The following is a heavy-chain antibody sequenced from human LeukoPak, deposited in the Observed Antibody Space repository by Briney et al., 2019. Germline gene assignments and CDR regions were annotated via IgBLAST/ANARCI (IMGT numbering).Heavy chain of an antibody. J-gene: IGHJ4*02. Sequence: SETLSLTCAVSGGSISSGGYSWSWIRQPPGKGLEWIGYIYHSGSTYYNPSLKSRVTISVDRSKNQFPLKLSSVTAADTAVYYCARVENDTFDYWGQGTLVTVSS. CDR3: ARVENDTFDY. CDR1: GGSISSGGYS. V-gene: IGHV4-30-2*01. CDR2: IYHSGST. D-gene: IGHD3-22*01.